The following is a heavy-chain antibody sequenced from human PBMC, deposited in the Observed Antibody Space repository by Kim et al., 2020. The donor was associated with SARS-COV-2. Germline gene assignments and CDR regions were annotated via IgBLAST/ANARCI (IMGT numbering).Heavy chain of an antibody. V-gene: IGHV4-59*13. Sequence: SETLSLTCTVSGGSISSYYWSWIRQPPGKGLEWIGYIYYSGSTNYNPSLKSRVTISVDTSKNQFSLKLSSVTAADTAVYYCARVQGTGGSHGPPYYYYGMDVWGQGTTVTVSS. D-gene: IGHD1-26*01. J-gene: IGHJ6*02. CDR3: ARVQGTGGSHGPPYYYYGMDV. CDR2: IYYSGST. CDR1: GGSISSYY.